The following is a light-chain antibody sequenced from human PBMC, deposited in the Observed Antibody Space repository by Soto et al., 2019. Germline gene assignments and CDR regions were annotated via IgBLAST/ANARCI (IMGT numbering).Light chain of an antibody. CDR3: QQYRSYRT. V-gene: IGKV1-5*01. Sequence: DIQMTQSPSTLSASVGDRVTITCRASQSISSWLAGYQQKPGKAPKLLIYDASSLESGVPSRFSGSGSGTEFTLTISSLQPDDFATYYCQQYRSYRTFGQGTKVDIK. CDR2: DAS. CDR1: QSISSW. J-gene: IGKJ1*01.